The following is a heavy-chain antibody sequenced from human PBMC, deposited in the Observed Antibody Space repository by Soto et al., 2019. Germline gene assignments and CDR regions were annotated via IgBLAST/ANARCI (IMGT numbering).Heavy chain of an antibody. J-gene: IGHJ5*01. V-gene: IGHV1-69*01. CDR1: GGTFSSYA. D-gene: IGHD4-17*01. CDR2: IIPVFGTA. CDR3: ARESYRDYSKPFDY. Sequence: QVQLVQSGAEVKKPGSSVKVSCKASGGTFSSYAISWVRQAPGQGLEWMGGIIPVFGTAHYAQKFQGRVTITADESTSTGYMEMSILRSKDTAMYYCARESYRDYSKPFDYWGHGTLVTVSS.